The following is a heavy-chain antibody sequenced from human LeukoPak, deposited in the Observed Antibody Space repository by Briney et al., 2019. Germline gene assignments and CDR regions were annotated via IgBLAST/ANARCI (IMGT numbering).Heavy chain of an antibody. J-gene: IGHJ1*01. CDR1: GGTFSSYA. V-gene: IGHV1-69*04. CDR3: ARVTYYGSSGYPEYFHH. CDR2: IIPILGIP. D-gene: IGHD3-22*01. Sequence: SVKVSCKASGGTFSSYAISWVRQAPGQGLEWMGRIIPILGIPNYAQNFQGRVTITADKSTSTAYMELSSLRSEDTAVYYCARVTYYGSSGYPEYFHHWGQGTLVTVSS.